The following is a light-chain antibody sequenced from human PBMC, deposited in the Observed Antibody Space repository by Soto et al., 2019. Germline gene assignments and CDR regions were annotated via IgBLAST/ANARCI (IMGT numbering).Light chain of an antibody. CDR3: QSYDNSLRGSV. CDR1: SSNIGAGYD. CDR2: TNK. J-gene: IGLJ3*02. V-gene: IGLV1-40*01. Sequence: QSVLTQPPSVSGAPGQRVTISCTGSSSNIGAGYDVHWYQQLPGTAPKLLIYTNKRRPSGVPDRFSGSNSGTSASLAITGLQPEDEADYYCQSYDNSLRGSVFGGGTKVTVL.